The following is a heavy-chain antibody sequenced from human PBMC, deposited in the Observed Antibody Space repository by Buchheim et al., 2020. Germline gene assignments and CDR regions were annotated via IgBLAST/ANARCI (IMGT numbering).Heavy chain of an antibody. V-gene: IGHV3-30-3*01. D-gene: IGHD6-13*01. CDR1: GFTFSSYA. Sequence: QVQLVESGGGVVQPGRSLRLSCAASGFTFSSYAMHWVRQAPGKGLEWVAVISYDGSNKYYADSVKGRFTISRDNSKNNLYLQMNSLRAEDTAVYYCARVPGSWYNDWYFDLWGRGTL. CDR2: ISYDGSNK. CDR3: ARVPGSWYNDWYFDL. J-gene: IGHJ2*01.